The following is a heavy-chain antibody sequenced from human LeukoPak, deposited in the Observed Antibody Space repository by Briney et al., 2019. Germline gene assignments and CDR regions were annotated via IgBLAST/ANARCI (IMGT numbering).Heavy chain of an antibody. D-gene: IGHD1-7*01. CDR1: GFTFSSYA. Sequence: GGSLRLSCAASGFTFSSYAMSWVRQAPGKGLEWVSVISGSGGSTYYADSVKGRFTISRDNSKNTLYLQMNSLRAEDTAVYYCAKDWGNWNFYYFDYWGQGTLVTVSS. CDR2: ISGSGGST. V-gene: IGHV3-23*01. J-gene: IGHJ4*02. CDR3: AKDWGNWNFYYFDY.